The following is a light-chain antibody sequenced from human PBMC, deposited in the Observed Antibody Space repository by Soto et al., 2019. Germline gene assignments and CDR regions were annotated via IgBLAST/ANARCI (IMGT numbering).Light chain of an antibody. V-gene: IGLV2-14*01. CDR2: EVS. J-gene: IGLJ1*01. CDR3: NSYTDRNTFYV. Sequence: QSVLTQPASVSGSPGQSITISCTGTSSDVGGYKYASWYQQHPGKAPKLMIYEVSNRPSGVANRFSGSKSGNTASLTISGLQAEDEADYYCNSYTDRNTFYVFGTGTKVTV. CDR1: SSDVGGYKY.